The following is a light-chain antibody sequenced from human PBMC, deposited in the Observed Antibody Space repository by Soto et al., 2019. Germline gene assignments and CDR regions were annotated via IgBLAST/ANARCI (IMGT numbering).Light chain of an antibody. Sequence: EVVLTQSPGTLSLSPGERATLSCRASQSIARTYLAWYQQKPGQPPRLLIDDISTRATGIPDRFSASGSGTDFPLTNSGLETEDFAVYYCQQYGYSPITFGQGTRLEIK. CDR1: QSIARTY. CDR3: QQYGYSPIT. J-gene: IGKJ5*01. CDR2: DIS. V-gene: IGKV3-20*01.